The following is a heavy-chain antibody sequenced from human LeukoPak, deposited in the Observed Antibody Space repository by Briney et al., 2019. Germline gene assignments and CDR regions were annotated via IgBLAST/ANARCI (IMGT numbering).Heavy chain of an antibody. J-gene: IGHJ4*02. CDR1: GYSYTDGY. CDR3: ARGDRVWHF. V-gene: IGHV1-2*02. Sequence: GASVMVSCKASGYSYTDGYMHWVRQAPGQGPEWMGWIHPNSGGTNYAQKFQGRVAMTRDTSIRTAYMELTSLRSDDTAVYFCARGDRVWHFWGQGTLVTVSS. CDR2: IHPNSGGT.